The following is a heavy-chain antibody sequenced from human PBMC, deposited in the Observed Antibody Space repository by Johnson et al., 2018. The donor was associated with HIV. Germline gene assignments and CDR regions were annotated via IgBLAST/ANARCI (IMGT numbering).Heavy chain of an antibody. CDR3: AKGHSSGYPKDAFDL. CDR1: GFTFDDYA. J-gene: IGHJ3*01. V-gene: IGHV3-9*01. CDR2: ISWNSGSI. Sequence: VQLVESGGGLIQPGGSLRLSCAASGFTFDDYAMHWVRQAPGKGLEWVSGISWNSGSIGYADSVKGRFSISRDNSKNTLYLQMNSLRTEDTAMYYCAKGHSSGYPKDAFDLWGQGTIVTVSS. D-gene: IGHD3-22*01.